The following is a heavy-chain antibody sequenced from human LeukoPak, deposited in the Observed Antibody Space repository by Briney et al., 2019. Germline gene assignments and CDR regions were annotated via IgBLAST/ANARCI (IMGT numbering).Heavy chain of an antibody. D-gene: IGHD6-13*01. CDR2: INAGNGNA. J-gene: IGHJ3*02. V-gene: IGHV1-3*01. Sequence: ASVKVSCKASRYTFTSYAMHWVRQAPGQRLEWMGWINAGNGNAKYSQKFQGRVTITRDTSASTAYMELSSLRSEDTAVYYCARDRPMYSSSPFDAFDIWGQGTMVTVSS. CDR1: RYTFTSYA. CDR3: ARDRPMYSSSPFDAFDI.